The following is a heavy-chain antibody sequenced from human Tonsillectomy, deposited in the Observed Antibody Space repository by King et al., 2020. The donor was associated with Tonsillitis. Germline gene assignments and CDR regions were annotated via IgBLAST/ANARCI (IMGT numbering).Heavy chain of an antibody. D-gene: IGHD3-9*01. CDR1: GYTLTELS. Sequence: QLVQSGAEVKKPGASVKVSCKVSGYTLTELSLHWVRQAPGKGLEWMGGFDPEDGETIYAQKFQGRVTMTEDTFTDTAYMELSRLRSEDTAVYYCAIRRSYYDILTGEGNWFDPWVQGTLVTVSS. V-gene: IGHV1-24*01. CDR3: AIRRSYYDILTGEGNWFDP. CDR2: FDPEDGET. J-gene: IGHJ5*02.